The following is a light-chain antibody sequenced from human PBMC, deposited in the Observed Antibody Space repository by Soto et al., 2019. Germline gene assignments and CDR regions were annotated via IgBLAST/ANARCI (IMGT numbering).Light chain of an antibody. Sequence: EIVLTQSPATLSLSPGERATLSCRASQSVGGSFLAWYRQKPGQAPRLLIYDASSRATGIPDRFSGSGSGTDFTLTISRLEPEDFAVYYCQHYGGSYTFGQGTKLEI. CDR2: DAS. CDR1: QSVGGSF. V-gene: IGKV3-20*01. CDR3: QHYGGSYT. J-gene: IGKJ2*01.